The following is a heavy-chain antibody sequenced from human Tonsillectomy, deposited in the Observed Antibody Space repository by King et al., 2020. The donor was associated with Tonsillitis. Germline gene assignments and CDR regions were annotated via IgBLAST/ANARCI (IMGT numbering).Heavy chain of an antibody. D-gene: IGHD5-12*01. CDR1: GFTFSSHG. J-gene: IGHJ4*02. CDR3: ALTHDDIVATHDY. V-gene: IGHV3-30*02. Sequence: VQLVESGGGVVQPGGSLRLSCAASGFTFSSHGMHWVRQAPGKGLEWVAFIRYDGSNKYYADSVKGRFTISRDNSKNTLYLQMNSLRAEDTAVYYCALTHDDIVATHDYWGQGTLVTVSS. CDR2: IRYDGSNK.